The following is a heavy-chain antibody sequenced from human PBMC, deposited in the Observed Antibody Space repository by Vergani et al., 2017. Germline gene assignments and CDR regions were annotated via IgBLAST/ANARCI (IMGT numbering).Heavy chain of an antibody. CDR1: GFTFNQYG. Sequence: QVQLVESGGGVVQPGRSLRLPCAASGFTFNQYGMHWVRQAPGKGLEWVAVTWYDGNNKQYADSVKGRFTISRDKSKSSMYLQMNSLRDEDTGVYYCARDLRLLYNRFDPWGQGTLVTVSS. V-gene: IGHV3-33*01. CDR3: ARDLRLLYNRFDP. CDR2: TWYDGNNK. J-gene: IGHJ5*02. D-gene: IGHD1-14*01.